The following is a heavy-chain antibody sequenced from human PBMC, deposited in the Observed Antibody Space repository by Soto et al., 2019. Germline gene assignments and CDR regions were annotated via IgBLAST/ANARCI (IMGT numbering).Heavy chain of an antibody. V-gene: IGHV1-24*01. Sequence: ASVKVSCKASGYTFTSYGISWVRQAPGQGLEWMGGFDPEDGETIYAQKFQGRVTMTEDTSTDTAYMELSSLISEDTAVYYCATGVASKFDYWGQGTLVTVSS. CDR2: FDPEDGET. CDR3: ATGVASKFDY. D-gene: IGHD3-3*01. J-gene: IGHJ4*02. CDR1: GYTFTSYG.